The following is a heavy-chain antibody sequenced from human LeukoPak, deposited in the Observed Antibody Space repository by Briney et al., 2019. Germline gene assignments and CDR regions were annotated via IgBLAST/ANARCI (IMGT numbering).Heavy chain of an antibody. CDR3: ARGIVGATVPYYFDY. CDR1: GFTFSSYA. CDR2: ISYDGSNK. Sequence: GGSLRLSCAASGFTFSSYAMHWVRQAPGKGLEWVAVISYDGSNKYYADSMKGRLTISRDNSKNTLYLQMNSLRAEDTAVYYCARGIVGATVPYYFDYWSQGTLVTVSS. J-gene: IGHJ4*02. V-gene: IGHV3-30*04. D-gene: IGHD1-26*01.